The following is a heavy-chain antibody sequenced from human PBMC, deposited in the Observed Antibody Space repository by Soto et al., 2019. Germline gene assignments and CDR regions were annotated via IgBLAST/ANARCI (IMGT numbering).Heavy chain of an antibody. D-gene: IGHD6-19*01. CDR2: FDPEDGET. CDR1: GYTLTELS. Sequence: ASVKVSCKVSGYTLTELSMHWVRQAPGKGLEWMGGFDPEDGETIYAQKFQGRVTMTEDTSTDTAYMELSSLRSEDTAVYYCAPPIDSAVATLFEYWGQGTLVTVSS. J-gene: IGHJ4*02. CDR3: APPIDSAVATLFEY. V-gene: IGHV1-24*01.